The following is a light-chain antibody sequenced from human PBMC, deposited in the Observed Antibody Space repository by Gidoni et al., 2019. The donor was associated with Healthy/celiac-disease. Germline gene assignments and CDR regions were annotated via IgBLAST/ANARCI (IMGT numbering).Light chain of an antibody. J-gene: IGKJ4*01. CDR1: QSVSSY. CDR3: QQRSNWPQLT. CDR2: DAS. Sequence: EIVLTQSPATLSLSPGERATLSCRASQSVSSYLAWYQQKPGQAPRLLIYDASNRATGITARFSGSESGTDFTLTISSLEPEDFAVYYCQQRSNWPQLTFXGXTKVESK. V-gene: IGKV3-11*01.